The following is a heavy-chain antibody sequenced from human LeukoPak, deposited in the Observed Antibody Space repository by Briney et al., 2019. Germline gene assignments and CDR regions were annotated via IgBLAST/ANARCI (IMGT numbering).Heavy chain of an antibody. CDR1: GYTFTSYG. D-gene: IGHD5-18*01. J-gene: IGHJ4*02. CDR2: ISAYNGNT. CDR3: AGAKDSYGYSGFDY. Sequence: GASVKVSCKASGYTFTSYGISWVRQAPGQGLEWMGWISAYNGNTNYAQKLQGRVTMTTDTSTSTAYMGLRSLRSDDTAVYYCAGAKDSYGYSGFDYWGQGTLVTVSS. V-gene: IGHV1-18*01.